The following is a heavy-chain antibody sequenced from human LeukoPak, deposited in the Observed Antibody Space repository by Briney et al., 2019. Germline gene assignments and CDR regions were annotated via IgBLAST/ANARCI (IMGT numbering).Heavy chain of an antibody. CDR2: ISGSGGST. CDR1: GFTFSSYA. CDR3: AEIIAVAGTGWFDP. V-gene: IGHV3-23*01. D-gene: IGHD6-19*01. J-gene: IGHJ5*02. Sequence: GGSLRLSCAASGFTFSSYAMSWVRQAPGKGLEWVSAISGSGGSTYYADSVKGRFTISRGNSKNTLYLQMNSLRAEDTAVYYCAEIIAVAGTGWFDPWGQGTLVTVSS.